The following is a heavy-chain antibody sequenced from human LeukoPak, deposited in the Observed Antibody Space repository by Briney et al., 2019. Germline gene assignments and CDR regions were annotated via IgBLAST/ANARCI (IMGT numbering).Heavy chain of an antibody. J-gene: IGHJ4*02. D-gene: IGHD6-19*01. Sequence: QPGGSLRLSCAASGFTFSSYGMHWVRQAPGKGLEWVAFIRYDGSNKYYADSVKGRFTISRDNSKNTLYLQMNSLRAEDTAVYYCARGDRRSVAGTVVSFDYWGQGTLVTVSS. CDR2: IRYDGSNK. V-gene: IGHV3-30*02. CDR3: ARGDRRSVAGTVVSFDY. CDR1: GFTFSSYG.